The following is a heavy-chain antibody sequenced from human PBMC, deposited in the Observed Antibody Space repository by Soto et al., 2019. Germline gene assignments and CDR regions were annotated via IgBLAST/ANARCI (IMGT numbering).Heavy chain of an antibody. V-gene: IGHV4-61*01. CDR1: GGSVSAGSYF. CDR3: ARVTTYYESSGFKARYVDS. CDR2: IYYSGST. J-gene: IGHJ4*02. Sequence: QVQLQESGPGLVKPPETLSLTCTVSGGSVSAGSYFWSWIRQPPGKGLEWIGHIYYSGSTNYNPSLKSRVTISVYIFKNQFSLEVSSVTAADTAVYYCARVTTYYESSGFKARYVDSWGQGTLVTVSS. D-gene: IGHD3-22*01.